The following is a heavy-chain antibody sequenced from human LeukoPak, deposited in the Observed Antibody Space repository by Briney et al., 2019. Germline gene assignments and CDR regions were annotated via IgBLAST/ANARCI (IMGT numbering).Heavy chain of an antibody. D-gene: IGHD6-6*01. Sequence: QTGGSLRLSCAASGFTFSSYGMHWVRQAPGKGLEWVAFIRYDGSNKYYADSVKGRFTISRDNSKNTLYLQMNSLRAEDTAVYYCAKDSGRMIAARPGDAFDIWGQGTMVTVSS. J-gene: IGHJ3*02. CDR3: AKDSGRMIAARPGDAFDI. CDR1: GFTFSSYG. CDR2: IRYDGSNK. V-gene: IGHV3-30*02.